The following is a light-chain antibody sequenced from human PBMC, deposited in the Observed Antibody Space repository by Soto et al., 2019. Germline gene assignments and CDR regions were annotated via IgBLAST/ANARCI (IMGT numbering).Light chain of an antibody. V-gene: IGKV2D-29*01. Sequence: DVVMTQTPLSLSVTPGQPASISCKSSLSLLHSVGKTHLYWYLQKPGQPPQLLLYEVANRFSGVPDRFIGSGSGTDFTLKISRGEAEDVGVYYCMQSILLPITFGQGTRLEIK. CDR3: MQSILLPIT. CDR2: EVA. CDR1: LSLLHSVGKTH. J-gene: IGKJ5*01.